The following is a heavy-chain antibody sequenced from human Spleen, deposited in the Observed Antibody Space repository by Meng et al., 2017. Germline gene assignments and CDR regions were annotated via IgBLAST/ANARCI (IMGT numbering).Heavy chain of an antibody. CDR1: GASVSSHY. CDR3: ARDIREVGATYYFDY. Sequence: SETLSLTCTVSGASVSSHYWGWIRQTPGKGLQWIGYIHNRGGTTYNPSLKSRVTMSVDTSKNQFSLKLSSVAAADTAVYYCARDIREVGATYYFDYWGRGTLVTVSS. J-gene: IGHJ4*02. CDR2: IHNRGGT. V-gene: IGHV4-59*02. D-gene: IGHD1-26*01.